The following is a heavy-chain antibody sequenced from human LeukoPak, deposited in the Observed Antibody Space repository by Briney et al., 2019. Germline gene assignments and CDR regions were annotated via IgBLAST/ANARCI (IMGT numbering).Heavy chain of an antibody. J-gene: IGHJ5*02. CDR3: ARVRYISARQCWFDP. V-gene: IGHV3-7*01. D-gene: IGHD6-6*01. Sequence: GGPLRLSCAASGFTFSNYWMSWVRQAPGKGLEWVANIKQDGSEKYYVDSVKGRFTISRDNAKNSLYLQMNSLRPEDTAIYYCARVRYISARQCWFDPWGQGTLVTVSS. CDR2: IKQDGSEK. CDR1: GFTFSNYW.